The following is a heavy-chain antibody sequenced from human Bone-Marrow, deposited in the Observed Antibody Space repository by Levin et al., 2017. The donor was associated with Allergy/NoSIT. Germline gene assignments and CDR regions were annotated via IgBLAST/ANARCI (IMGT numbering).Heavy chain of an antibody. J-gene: IGHJ3*01. Sequence: GESLKISCAASGFTFSYFGMHWVRQAPGKGLEWVAVVSYDGIDKYYADSVKGRFTISRDNSKNTLYLQMNSLRADDTAIYYCTKDIQHSDVMTGPDRGQGPDVWGQGTLVTVSS. CDR3: TKDIQHSDVMTGPDRGQGPDV. CDR1: GFTFSYFG. CDR2: VSYDGIDK. D-gene: IGHD3-9*01. V-gene: IGHV3-30*18.